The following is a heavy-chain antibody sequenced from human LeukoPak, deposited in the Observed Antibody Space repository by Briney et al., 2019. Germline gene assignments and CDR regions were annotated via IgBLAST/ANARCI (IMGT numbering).Heavy chain of an antibody. CDR1: GGSISSYY. CDR3: AREDTAMTNDAFDI. Sequence: SETLSPTCTVSGGSISSYYWSWIRQPPGKGLEWIGYIYYSGSTNYNPSLKSRVTISVDTSKNQFSLKLSSVTAADTAVYYCAREDTAMTNDAFDIWGQGTMVTVSS. V-gene: IGHV4-59*01. J-gene: IGHJ3*02. CDR2: IYYSGST. D-gene: IGHD5-18*01.